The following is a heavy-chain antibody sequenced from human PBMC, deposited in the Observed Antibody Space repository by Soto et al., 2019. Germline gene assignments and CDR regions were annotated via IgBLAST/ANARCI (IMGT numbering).Heavy chain of an antibody. D-gene: IGHD3-9*01. CDR3: AKGGGAPGYPIDY. CDR1: GFPFGNYA. CDR2: ISYDGSKR. J-gene: IGHJ4*02. V-gene: IGHV3-30*18. Sequence: QVHLGESGGGVVQPGRSLRLYCVGSGFPFGNYAMYWVRQAPGKGLEWVAFISYDGSKRYHADSVKGQFTISRDNARKTLYLQMDSLRPEDTAVYYCAKGGGAPGYPIDYWGQGTLVTVS.